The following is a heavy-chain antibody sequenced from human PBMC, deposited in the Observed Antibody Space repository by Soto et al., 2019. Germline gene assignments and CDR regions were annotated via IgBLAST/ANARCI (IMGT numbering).Heavy chain of an antibody. CDR1: GGSISSSSYY. D-gene: IGHD3-10*01. J-gene: IGHJ4*02. V-gene: IGHV4-39*01. CDR2: IYYSGST. Sequence: QLQLQESGPGLVKPSETLSLTCTVSGGSISSSSYYWGWIRQPPGKGLEWIGSIYYSGSTYYNPSLKSRVTISVDTSKNQFSRKLSSVTAADTAVYYCARVGLSIWFGELGSWDYWGQGTLVTVSS. CDR3: ARVGLSIWFGELGSWDY.